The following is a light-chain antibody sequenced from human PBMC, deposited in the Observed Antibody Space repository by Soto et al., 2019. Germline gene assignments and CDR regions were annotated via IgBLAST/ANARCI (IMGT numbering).Light chain of an antibody. J-gene: IGKJ5*01. V-gene: IGKV1-9*01. Sequence: IQLTQSPSSLSASVGDRVTITCRASEGIVNYLAWYQQQPGKAPKLLIYGASTLQGGVPSRFTGSGSGTDFTLTISSVQPEDFATYHCQQLFRYPLAFGQVTRLEMK. CDR1: EGIVNY. CDR3: QQLFRYPLA. CDR2: GAS.